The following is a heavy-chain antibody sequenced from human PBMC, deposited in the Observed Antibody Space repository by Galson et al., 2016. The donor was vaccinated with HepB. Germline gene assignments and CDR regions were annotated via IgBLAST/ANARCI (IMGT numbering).Heavy chain of an antibody. CDR2: IYISGST. J-gene: IGHJ4*02. CDR1: GFIVSSNY. V-gene: IGHV3-53*01. D-gene: IGHD3-22*01. Sequence: SLRLSCAASGFIVSSNYMTWVRQAPGKGLEWVSIIYISGSTYYADSVKGRFTISRDNSKNTLYLQMNSLRAEDTAVYYCTMISWSTSSGFGFWGQGTRVTVSS. CDR3: TMISWSTSSGFGF.